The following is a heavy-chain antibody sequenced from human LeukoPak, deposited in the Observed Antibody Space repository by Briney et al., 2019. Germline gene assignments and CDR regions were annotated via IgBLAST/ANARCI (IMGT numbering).Heavy chain of an antibody. CDR2: FSWNSGSI. Sequence: PGSSLRLSCAASGFTFDDYAMHWVRQVPGKGLEGVSGFSWNSGSIGYADSVKGRFTISRDNAKNSLYLQMNSLRAEDMALYYCAQATEDEWKTNDAFDIWGQGTMVTVSS. J-gene: IGHJ3*02. D-gene: IGHD3-3*01. CDR1: GFTFDDYA. CDR3: AQATEDEWKTNDAFDI. V-gene: IGHV3-9*03.